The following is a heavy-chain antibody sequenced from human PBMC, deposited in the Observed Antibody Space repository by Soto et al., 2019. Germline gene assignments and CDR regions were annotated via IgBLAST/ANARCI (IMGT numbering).Heavy chain of an antibody. J-gene: IGHJ3*02. CDR2: ISGSSDTI. V-gene: IGHV3-23*01. CDR3: ARDSGRSPVDAFDI. D-gene: IGHD1-26*01. Sequence: GGSLRLSCATSGFIFSTYAMSWVRQAPGKGLEWASHISGSSDTIFYAESVKGRFTISRDNSKNTLYLEMNSLRVEDTALYYCARDSGRSPVDAFDIWGQGTMVSVSS. CDR1: GFIFSTYA.